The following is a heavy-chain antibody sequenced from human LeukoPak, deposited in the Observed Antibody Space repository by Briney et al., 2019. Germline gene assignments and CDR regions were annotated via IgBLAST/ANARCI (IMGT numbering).Heavy chain of an antibody. Sequence: GGSLRLSCAASGFTFSNYALNWVRQAPGKGLEWVSVISGSGGTTYYADSVKGRFTISRDNSKNTLFLQMNSLRVEDTAVYYCAKDSLRGYAFSHWGQGTLVTVSS. J-gene: IGHJ4*02. CDR3: AKDSLRGYAFSH. V-gene: IGHV3-23*01. CDR2: ISGSGGTT. D-gene: IGHD5-12*01. CDR1: GFTFSNYA.